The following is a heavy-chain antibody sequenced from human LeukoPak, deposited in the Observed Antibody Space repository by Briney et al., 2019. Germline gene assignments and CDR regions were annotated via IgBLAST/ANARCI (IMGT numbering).Heavy chain of an antibody. CDR1: GSTFTSYY. Sequence: ASVKVSCKASGSTFTSYYMHWVRQAPGQGLEWMGIITPSGGSPSYAQKFQGRVTMTRGTSTSTVYMELSSLRSEDTAVYYCARSGYCTNGVCYLYYFDYWGQGTLVTVSS. J-gene: IGHJ4*02. V-gene: IGHV1-46*01. CDR2: ITPSGGSP. CDR3: ARSGYCTNGVCYLYYFDY. D-gene: IGHD2-8*01.